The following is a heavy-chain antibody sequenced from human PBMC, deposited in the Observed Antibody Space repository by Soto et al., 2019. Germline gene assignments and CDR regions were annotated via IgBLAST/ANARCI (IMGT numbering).Heavy chain of an antibody. D-gene: IGHD1-20*01. J-gene: IGHJ6*02. Sequence: VGSLRLSCAASGFTFGSYAMSWVRQAPGKGLEWVSAISGSGGSTYYADSVKGRFTISRDNSKNTLYLQMNSLRAEDTAVYYCAKTQYNWNDEYYYYGMDVWGQGTTVTVSS. CDR1: GFTFGSYA. CDR3: AKTQYNWNDEYYYYGMDV. V-gene: IGHV3-23*01. CDR2: ISGSGGST.